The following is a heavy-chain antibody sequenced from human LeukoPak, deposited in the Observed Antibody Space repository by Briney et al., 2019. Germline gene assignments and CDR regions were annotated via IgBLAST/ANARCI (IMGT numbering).Heavy chain of an antibody. CDR3: ARGKEGGGMDV. V-gene: IGHV3-13*05. CDR2: IGTAGDP. Sequence: GGSLRLSCAASGFTFSSYDMHWVRQAPGKGLEWVSAIGTAGDPYYPGSVTGRFTISRENAKNPLYLQMNSLRAGDTAVYYCARGKEGGGMDVWGKGTTVTVSS. D-gene: IGHD1-26*01. CDR1: GFTFSSYD. J-gene: IGHJ6*04.